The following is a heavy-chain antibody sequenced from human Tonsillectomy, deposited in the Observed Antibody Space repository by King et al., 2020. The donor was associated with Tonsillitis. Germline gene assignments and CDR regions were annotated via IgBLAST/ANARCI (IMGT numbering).Heavy chain of an antibody. D-gene: IGHD2-8*02. CDR3: TIPGASTGVDY. J-gene: IGHJ4*02. Sequence: QLVQSGAEVKKPGESLKISCKGSGYSFANYWIGRVRQMPGKGLEWMGIIYPGDSDTRYNPSFQGQVTISADKSISTAYLRWSSLKTSDTAMYYCTIPGASTGVDYWGQGSLVIVSS. CDR1: GYSFANYW. CDR2: IYPGDSDT. V-gene: IGHV5-51*01.